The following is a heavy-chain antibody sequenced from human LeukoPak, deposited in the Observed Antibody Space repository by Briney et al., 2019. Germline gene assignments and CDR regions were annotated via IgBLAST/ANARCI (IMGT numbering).Heavy chain of an antibody. CDR2: IGASGEST. CDR1: GFTFSSYA. Sequence: PGGSLRLSCAASGFTFSSYAMSWVRQAPGKGVEWVSLIGASGESTYYADCVKGRFTISRDNSKNTLSLQMNSLRVEDTAMYFCAKDIQLSTWGLGTMVTVSS. V-gene: IGHV3-23*01. CDR3: AKDIQLST. D-gene: IGHD5-24*01. J-gene: IGHJ3*01.